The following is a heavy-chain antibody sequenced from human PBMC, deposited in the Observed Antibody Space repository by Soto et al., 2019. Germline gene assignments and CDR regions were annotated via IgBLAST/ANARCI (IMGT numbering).Heavy chain of an antibody. D-gene: IGHD2-15*01. CDR2: ISSSGGST. J-gene: IGHJ4*02. CDR3: AKDNGVVVAVYYFDY. V-gene: IGHV3-23*01. CDR1: GFTFSSYA. Sequence: PXGSLRLSCAASGFTFSSYAMSWVRQAPGKGLEWVSAISSSGGSTYYADSVKGRFTISRDNSKNTLYLQMNSLRAEDTAVYYCAKDNGVVVAVYYFDYXGQGTLVTVSS.